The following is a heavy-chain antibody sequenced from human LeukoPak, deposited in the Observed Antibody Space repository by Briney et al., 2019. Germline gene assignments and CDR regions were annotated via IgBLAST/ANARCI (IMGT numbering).Heavy chain of an antibody. Sequence: SETLSLTCAVYGGSFSGYYWSWIRQPAGKGLEWIGRIYTSGSTNYNPSLKSRVTISVDTSKNQFSLKLSSVTAADTAVYYCARGSYGSGSNYFDYWGQGTLVTVSS. CDR3: ARGSYGSGSNYFDY. V-gene: IGHV4-59*10. J-gene: IGHJ4*02. CDR2: IYTSGST. D-gene: IGHD3-10*01. CDR1: GGSFSGYY.